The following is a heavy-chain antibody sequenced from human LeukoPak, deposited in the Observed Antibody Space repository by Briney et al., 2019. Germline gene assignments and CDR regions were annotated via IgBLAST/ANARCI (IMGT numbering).Heavy chain of an antibody. V-gene: IGHV3-21*01. J-gene: IGHJ4*02. CDR1: GFTFSSYS. D-gene: IGHD3-10*01. CDR2: ISSSSSYI. CDR3: ARGPYGSGSYSDY. Sequence: GGSLRLSCAASGFTFSSYSMNWVRQAPGKGLEWVSSISSSSSYIYYADSVKGRFTITRDNAKNSLYLQMNSLRAEDTAVYYCARGPYGSGSYSDYWGQGTLVTVSS.